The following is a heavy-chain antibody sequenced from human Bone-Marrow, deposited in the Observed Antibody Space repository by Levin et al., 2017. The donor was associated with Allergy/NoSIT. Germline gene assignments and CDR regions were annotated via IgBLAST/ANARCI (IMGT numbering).Heavy chain of an antibody. V-gene: IGHV3-7*04. J-gene: IGHJ4*02. CDR3: TRDRGWQTFDY. CDR1: GFTFSTSW. Sequence: SCAASGFTFSTSWMSWVRQAPGKGLEWVANIKEDGSAKNYVDSVKGRFTISRDNAKNSLYLQMYTLRDEDTAVYYCTRDRGWQTFDYWGQGTLVTVSS. CDR2: IKEDGSAK. D-gene: IGHD6-19*01.